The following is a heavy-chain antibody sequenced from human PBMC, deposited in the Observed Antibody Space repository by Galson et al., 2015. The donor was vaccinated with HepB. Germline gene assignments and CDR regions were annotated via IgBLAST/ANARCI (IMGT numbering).Heavy chain of an antibody. V-gene: IGHV1-2*06. CDR3: ARRGGGGGEDWVDP. D-gene: IGHD2-15*01. J-gene: IGHJ5*02. CDR1: GYTFSGDY. CDR2: INPNNGDT. Sequence: SVKVSCKASGYTFSGDYMHWVRQAPGQGLEWMGRINPNNGDTKYAQKFQGRVTMTRDTSISTAYMELSSLASDETAVYYCARRGGGGGEDWVDPWGQGTLVTVSS.